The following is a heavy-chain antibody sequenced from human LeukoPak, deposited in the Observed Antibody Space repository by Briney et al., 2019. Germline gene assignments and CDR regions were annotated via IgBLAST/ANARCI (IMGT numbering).Heavy chain of an antibody. Sequence: PGGSLRLSCAASGFTFSDYYMSWIRQAPGKGLEWISFITSSSSDTNYADSVKGRVTISGDNAKKSLYLQMNSLRAEDTAVYYCAGVYYFLSGYFRGGFDYWCWGTLAIVSS. CDR2: ITSSSSDT. V-gene: IGHV3-11*03. D-gene: IGHD3-3*01. J-gene: IGHJ4*02. CDR3: AGVYYFLSGYFRGGFDY. CDR1: GFTFSDYY.